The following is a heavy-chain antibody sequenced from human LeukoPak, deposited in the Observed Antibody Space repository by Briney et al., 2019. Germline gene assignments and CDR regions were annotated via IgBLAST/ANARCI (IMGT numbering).Heavy chain of an antibody. CDR2: INAGNGNT. V-gene: IGHV1-3*01. J-gene: IGHJ4*02. CDR3: ARSLGGYYHY. D-gene: IGHD3-3*01. CDR1: GYTFTSYA. Sequence: GASVKVSFKASGYTFTSYAMHWVRQAPGQRLEWMGWINAGNGNTKYSQKFQGRVTITRDTSASTAYMELSSLRSEDTAVYYCARSLGGYYHYWGQGTLVTVSS.